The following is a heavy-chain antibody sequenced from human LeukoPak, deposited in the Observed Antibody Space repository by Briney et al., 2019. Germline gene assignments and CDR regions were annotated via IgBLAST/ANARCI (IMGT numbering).Heavy chain of an antibody. D-gene: IGHD6-19*01. J-gene: IGHJ4*02. CDR3: AKGYSSGWFDGPDY. CDR2: ISWDGGST. Sequence: HPGGSLRLSCAASGFTFSSYGMHWVRQAPGKGLEWVSLISWDGGSTYYADSVKGRFTISRDNSKNSLYLQMNSLRAEDTALYYCAKGYSSGWFDGPDYWGQGTLVTVSS. V-gene: IGHV3-43D*03. CDR1: GFTFSSYG.